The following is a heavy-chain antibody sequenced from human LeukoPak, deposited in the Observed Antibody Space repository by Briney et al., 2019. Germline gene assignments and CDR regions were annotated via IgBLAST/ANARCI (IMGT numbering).Heavy chain of an antibody. J-gene: IGHJ6*02. Sequence: SETLSLTCTVSGGSVSTNNYYWAWIRQPPGKGLEWIANIYYSGSTYYNPSLKSRVTVSVDTSKNQFSLKLNSVTAADTAVYYCARHIVAGEYYYYAMDVWGQGTTVTVSS. CDR2: IYYSGST. D-gene: IGHD5-12*01. V-gene: IGHV4-39*01. CDR3: ARHIVAGEYYYYAMDV. CDR1: GGSVSTNNYY.